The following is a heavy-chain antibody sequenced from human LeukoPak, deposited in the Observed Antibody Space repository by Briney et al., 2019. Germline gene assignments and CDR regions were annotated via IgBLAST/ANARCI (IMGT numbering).Heavy chain of an antibody. V-gene: IGHV4-34*01. Sequence: SETLSLTCAVYGGSFSGYYWSWIRQPPGKGLEWIGEINHSGSTNYNPSLKSRVTISVDTSKNQFSLKLSSVTAADTAVYYCARVNCSSTSCYNRAFDIWGQGTMVTVSS. CDR3: ARVNCSSTSCYNRAFDI. J-gene: IGHJ3*02. D-gene: IGHD2-2*02. CDR2: INHSGST. CDR1: GGSFSGYY.